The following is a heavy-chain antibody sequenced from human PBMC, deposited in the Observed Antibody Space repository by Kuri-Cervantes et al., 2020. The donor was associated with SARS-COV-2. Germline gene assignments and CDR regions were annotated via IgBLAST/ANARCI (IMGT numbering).Heavy chain of an antibody. CDR1: GGSVNSGSYY. D-gene: IGHD3-3*01. CDR2: IFYSGRT. V-gene: IGHV4-61*01. J-gene: IGHJ4*02. Sequence: GSLRLSCTVSGGSVNSGSYYWSWLRQPPGKGLEWIGDIFYSGRTNYNPSLKSRITMSVDTSKDQFSLKFTSVTAADTAVYYCSRTQSGTLFGVVATFDSWGQGILVTVSS. CDR3: SRTQSGTLFGVVATFDS.